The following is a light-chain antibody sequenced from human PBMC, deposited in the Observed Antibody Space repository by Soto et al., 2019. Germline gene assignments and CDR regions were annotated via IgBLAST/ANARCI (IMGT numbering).Light chain of an antibody. V-gene: IGKV3-15*01. CDR2: GAS. Sequence: DIVRTPSPYTLSVSPRARVTLYCRASQSVSSNLAWYQQKPGQPPRLLIYGASTRATAIPARFSGSGSGTEFTLTISSLQSEDFAVYYCQQRSNWLTVGQGTRLEIK. CDR1: QSVSSN. J-gene: IGKJ5*01. CDR3: QQRSNWLT.